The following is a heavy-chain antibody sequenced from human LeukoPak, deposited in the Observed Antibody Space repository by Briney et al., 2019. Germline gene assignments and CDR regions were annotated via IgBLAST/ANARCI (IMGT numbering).Heavy chain of an antibody. CDR2: INPNSGGT. J-gene: IGHJ4*02. V-gene: IGHV1-2*02. CDR1: GYTFTGYY. CDR3: ARVQAIWFGELFLFDY. Sequence: ASVTVSCKASGYTFTGYYMHWVRQAPGQGLEWMGWINPNSGGTNYAQKFQGRVTMTRDTSISTAYMELSRLRSDDTAVYYCARVQAIWFGELFLFDYWGQGTLVTVSS. D-gene: IGHD3-10*01.